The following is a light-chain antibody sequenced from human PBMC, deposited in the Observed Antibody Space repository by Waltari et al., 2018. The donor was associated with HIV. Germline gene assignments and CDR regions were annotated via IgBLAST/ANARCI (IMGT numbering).Light chain of an antibody. CDR1: SSTIGNNA. CDR2: YDD. CDR3: AAWDDSLNGVV. J-gene: IGLJ2*01. V-gene: IGLV1-36*01. Sequence: QSVLTQPPSVSEAPRQRVTISCSGSSSTIGNNAVHWYQQLPGKPPKLLIYYDDLLASGVSDRFSGSKSGTSASLAISGLQSEDESDYYCAAWDDSLNGVVFGGGTKLTVL.